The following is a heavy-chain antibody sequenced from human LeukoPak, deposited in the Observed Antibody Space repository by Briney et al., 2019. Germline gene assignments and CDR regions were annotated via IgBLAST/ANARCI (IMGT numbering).Heavy chain of an antibody. CDR1: GGSFSGYY. CDR2: INHSGST. Sequence: SETLSLTCAVYGGSFSGYYWSWIRQPPGKGLEWIGEINHSGSTNYNPSLKSRVTISVDTSKNQFSLKLSSVTAADTAVYYCARGNPRYSGSYYVPWYFDLLGRGTLVTVSS. J-gene: IGHJ2*01. CDR3: ARGNPRYSGSYYVPWYFDL. D-gene: IGHD1-26*01. V-gene: IGHV4-34*01.